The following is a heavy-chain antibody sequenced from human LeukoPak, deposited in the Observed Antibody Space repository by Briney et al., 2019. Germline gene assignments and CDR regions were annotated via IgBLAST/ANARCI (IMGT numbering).Heavy chain of an antibody. CDR1: GFAFSSYW. CDR2: INSDGSST. J-gene: IGHJ4*02. Sequence: GESLRLSCAASGFAFSSYWMHWVRQAPGKGLVWVSRINSDGSSTSYADSVKGRFTISRDSAKNTLYLEMNSLRAEDTAVYYCARGGYSSGWYRDWGQGTLVTVSS. V-gene: IGHV3-74*01. CDR3: ARGGYSSGWYRD. D-gene: IGHD6-19*01.